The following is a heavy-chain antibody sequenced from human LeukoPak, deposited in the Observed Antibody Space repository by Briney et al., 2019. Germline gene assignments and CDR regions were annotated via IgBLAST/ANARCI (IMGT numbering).Heavy chain of an antibody. CDR1: EFTVSSNY. J-gene: IGHJ4*02. V-gene: IGHV3-66*01. CDR3: AAHSSSKTRFDY. D-gene: IGHD6-6*01. Sequence: TGGSLRLSCAASEFTVSSNYMSWVRQAPGKGLEWVSIIYSGGSTYYADSVKGRFTISRDNSKNTLYLQMNSPRAEDTAVYYCAAHSSSKTRFDYWGQGTLVTVSS. CDR2: IYSGGST.